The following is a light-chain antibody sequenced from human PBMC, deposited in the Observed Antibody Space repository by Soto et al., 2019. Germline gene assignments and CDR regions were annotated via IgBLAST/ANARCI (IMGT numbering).Light chain of an antibody. J-gene: IGLJ2*01. CDR1: SNDVGGYNY. CDR3: CSYAGRYTVI. CDR2: DVS. V-gene: IGLV2-11*01. Sequence: QSALTQPRSVSGSPGQSVTISCTGSSNDVGGYNYVSWYQQHSGKAPKVMIFDVSKRPSGVPDRFSGSKSGNTASLTISGLQADDEADYYCCSYAGRYTVIFGGGTQLTVL.